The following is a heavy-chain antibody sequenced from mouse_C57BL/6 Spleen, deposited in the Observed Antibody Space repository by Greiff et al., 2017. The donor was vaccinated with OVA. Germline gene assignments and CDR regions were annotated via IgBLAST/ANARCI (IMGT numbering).Heavy chain of an antibody. J-gene: IGHJ1*03. Sequence: EVQLQESGPGLVKPSQSLSLTCSVTGYSITSGYYWNWIRQFPGNKLEWMGYISYDGSNNYNPSLKNRISITRDTSKNQFFLKLNSVTTEDTATYYCAREEDGSSYDWYFDVWGTGTTVTVSS. CDR3: AREEDGSSYDWYFDV. CDR2: ISYDGSN. CDR1: GYSITSGYY. V-gene: IGHV3-6*01. D-gene: IGHD1-1*01.